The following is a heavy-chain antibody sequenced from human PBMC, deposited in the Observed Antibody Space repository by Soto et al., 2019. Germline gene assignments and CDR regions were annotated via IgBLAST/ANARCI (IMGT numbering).Heavy chain of an antibody. Sequence: EVQLLESGGGLLQPGGSLRLSCSASGFTFNNYAMAWVRQAPGEGLEGVSGISGSGATPYYADSVKGRFTISRDNAKNTLFLQMNSLSAEDTAGSFCAKAGYCTCVSFYFYDFDSLGQGTLVTVSS. CDR2: ISGSGATP. D-gene: IGHD2-8*01. CDR1: GFTFNNYA. V-gene: IGHV3-23*01. J-gene: IGHJ4*02. CDR3: AKAGYCTCVSFYFYDFDS.